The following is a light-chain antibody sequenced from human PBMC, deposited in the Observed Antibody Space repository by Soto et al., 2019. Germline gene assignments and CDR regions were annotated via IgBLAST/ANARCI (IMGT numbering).Light chain of an antibody. CDR2: EVT. CDR1: SDIGNYNL. Sequence: QSALTQPAWVSFSPGHSVTISCSGSDIGNYNLVSWYQHLPGRAPKLLIFEVTMRPSGISDRFSGSKSASTASLTISGLQAEDEGDYYCASYAGSRTYVFGSGTKVTVL. CDR3: ASYAGSRTYV. J-gene: IGLJ1*01. V-gene: IGLV2-23*02.